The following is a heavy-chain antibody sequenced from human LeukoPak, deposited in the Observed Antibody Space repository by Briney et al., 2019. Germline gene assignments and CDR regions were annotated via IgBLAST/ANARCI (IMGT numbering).Heavy chain of an antibody. Sequence: PGGSLRLSCAASGFTFSSYWMTWVRQAPGKGLEWVANIKQDGSEKYYVDSVKGRFTISRDNAKNSLYLQMNSLRAEDTAVYYCARKVLRFSHPHAFDIWGQGTMVTVSS. CDR1: GFTFSSYW. D-gene: IGHD3-3*01. CDR2: IKQDGSEK. V-gene: IGHV3-7*01. J-gene: IGHJ3*02. CDR3: ARKVLRFSHPHAFDI.